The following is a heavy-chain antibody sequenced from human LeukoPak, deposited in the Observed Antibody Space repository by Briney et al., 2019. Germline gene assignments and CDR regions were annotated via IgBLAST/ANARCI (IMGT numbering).Heavy chain of an antibody. D-gene: IGHD3-22*01. J-gene: IGHJ4*02. CDR1: GDSISSGSFY. V-gene: IGHV4-61*02. CDR3: AREGGYGDKTYYYDSSGYQ. CDR2: IYTSGFT. Sequence: SQTLSLTCAVSGDSISSGSFYWSWIRQPAGEGLEWVVRIYTSGFTNYNPSLKSRVTISVDTSKNQFSLNLSSVTAADTAVYYCAREGGYGDKTYYYDSSGYQWGQGTLVTVSS.